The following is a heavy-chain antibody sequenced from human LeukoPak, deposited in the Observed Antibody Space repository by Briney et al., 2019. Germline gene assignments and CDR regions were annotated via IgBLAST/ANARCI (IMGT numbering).Heavy chain of an antibody. V-gene: IGHV1-2*02. CDR1: GYTFTGYY. J-gene: IGHJ4*02. CDR3: ARDAEGYSSSWWDY. CDR2: INPNSGGT. Sequence: GASVKVSCKASGYTFTGYYMHWVRQAPGQGLEWMGWINPNSGGTNYAQKFQGRVTMTRDTSISTAYMELSRLRSDDTAVYYCARDAEGYSSSWWDYGGQGTLVTVSS. D-gene: IGHD6-13*01.